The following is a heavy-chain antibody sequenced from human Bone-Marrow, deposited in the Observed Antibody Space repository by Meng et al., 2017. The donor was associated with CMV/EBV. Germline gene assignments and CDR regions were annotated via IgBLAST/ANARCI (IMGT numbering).Heavy chain of an antibody. CDR1: GFTFSSYG. V-gene: IGHV3-30*02. J-gene: IGHJ4*02. CDR2: IRFDGTNK. D-gene: IGHD1-14*01. CDR3: AKYGKPTRYFVY. Sequence: GESLKISCAASGFTFSSYGMHWVRQAPGKGLEWVTFIRFDGTNKYYADSVKGRFTISRDNSKNTLYLQMTNLRAEDTAVYYCAKYGKPTRYFVYWGQGTLVTVSS.